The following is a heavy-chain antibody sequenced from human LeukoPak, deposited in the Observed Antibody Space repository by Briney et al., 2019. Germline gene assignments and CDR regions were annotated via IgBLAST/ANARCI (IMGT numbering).Heavy chain of an antibody. Sequence: GGSLRLSCAASGFTFSNAWMSWVRQAPGKGLEWVGRIKSKTDGGTTDYAAPVKGRFTISRDDSKNTLYLQMNSLKTEDTAVCYCTTDQSGYSYYFDYWGQGTLVTASS. CDR1: GFTFSNAW. CDR3: TTDQSGYSYYFDY. D-gene: IGHD3-3*01. V-gene: IGHV3-15*01. CDR2: IKSKTDGGTT. J-gene: IGHJ4*02.